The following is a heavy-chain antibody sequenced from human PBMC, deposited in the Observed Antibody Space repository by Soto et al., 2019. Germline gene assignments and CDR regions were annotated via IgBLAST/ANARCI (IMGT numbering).Heavy chain of an antibody. CDR1: GFTFSSYG. D-gene: IGHD3-3*01. Sequence: GGSLRLSCAASGFTFSSYGMHWVRQAPGKGLEWVAVIWYDGSNKYYADSVKGRFTISRDNSKNTLYLQMNSLRAEDTAVYYCARSITIFGVVINSPIDYWGQGTLVTVSS. V-gene: IGHV3-33*01. CDR3: ARSITIFGVVINSPIDY. CDR2: IWYDGSNK. J-gene: IGHJ4*02.